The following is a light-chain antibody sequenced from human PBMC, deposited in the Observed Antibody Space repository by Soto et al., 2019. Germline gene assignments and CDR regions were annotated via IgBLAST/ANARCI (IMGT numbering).Light chain of an antibody. CDR2: AAS. CDR1: QSISSSY. J-gene: IGKJ4*01. V-gene: IGKV3-20*01. Sequence: EIVLTQSPVTLSLSPGERATLSCRASQSISSSYLAWYQQKPGQAPRLLIYAASSRATGIPDRFSASGSGTDFTLTISRLEPEDFAVYYCQQYGNSPLTFGGGTKVDIK. CDR3: QQYGNSPLT.